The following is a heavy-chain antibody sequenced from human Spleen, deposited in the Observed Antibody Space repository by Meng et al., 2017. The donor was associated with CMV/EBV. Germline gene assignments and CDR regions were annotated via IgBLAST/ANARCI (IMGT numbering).Heavy chain of an antibody. CDR3: ARESDIRTGTTGGEFDY. J-gene: IGHJ4*02. CDR1: GYVFLSYG. Sequence: ASVKVSCKSSGYVFLSYGVSWVRQAPGQGLEWMGWINPNSGGTNYAQKFQGRVTMTRDTSISTAYMELSRLRSDDTAVYYCARESDIRTGTTGGEFDYWGQGTLVTVSS. D-gene: IGHD1-1*01. V-gene: IGHV1-2*02. CDR2: INPNSGGT.